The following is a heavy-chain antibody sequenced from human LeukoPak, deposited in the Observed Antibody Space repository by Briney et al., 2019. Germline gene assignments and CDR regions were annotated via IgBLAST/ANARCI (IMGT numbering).Heavy chain of an antibody. CDR1: GGSISSYY. Sequence: PSETLSLTCTVSGGSISSYYWSWIRQPAGKGLEWIGRIYTSGSTNYNPSLKSRVTMSVDTPKNQFSLKLSSVTAADTAVYYCARGVVDGSGSYPDYFDYWGQGTLVTVSS. J-gene: IGHJ4*02. CDR3: ARGVVDGSGSYPDYFDY. CDR2: IYTSGST. V-gene: IGHV4-4*07. D-gene: IGHD3-10*01.